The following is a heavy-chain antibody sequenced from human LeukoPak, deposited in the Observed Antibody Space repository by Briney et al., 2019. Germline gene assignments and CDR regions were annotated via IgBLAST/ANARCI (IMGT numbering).Heavy chain of an antibody. CDR2: ISGSGGST. D-gene: IGHD4-17*01. V-gene: IGHV3-23*01. J-gene: IGHJ4*02. Sequence: GSLRLSCAASGFTFSGFAMSWIRQAPGKGLEWVSAISGSGGSTYYADSVKGRFTISRDNSKNTLYLQMNSLRAEDTAVYYCAKAVYGDYISSYYFDYWGQGTLVTVSS. CDR1: GFTFSGFA. CDR3: AKAVYGDYISSYYFDY.